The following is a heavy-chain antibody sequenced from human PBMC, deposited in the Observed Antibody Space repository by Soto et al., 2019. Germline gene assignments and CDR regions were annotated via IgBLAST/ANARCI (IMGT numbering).Heavy chain of an antibody. CDR2: IDSSGST. D-gene: IGHD1-26*01. V-gene: IGHV4-39*01. J-gene: IGHJ4*02. CDR1: GASIRSSNYY. CDR3: KRPDHPGAPPFES. Sequence: PSETLALTFTVSGASIRSSNYYWGWILQPPGKGVECMWSIDSSGSTYHNPSLKSRVTLSVDTSKNQFSLEMNSVNDADTAVYYCKRPDHPGAPPFESWGQGTQVTVSS.